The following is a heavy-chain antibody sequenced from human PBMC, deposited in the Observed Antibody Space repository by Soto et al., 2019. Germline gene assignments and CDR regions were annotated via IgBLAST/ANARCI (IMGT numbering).Heavy chain of an antibody. V-gene: IGHV4-30-4*01. CDR3: GRPSRYTRSRFYFNC. CDR1: RGCISSRDYY. Sequence: SETLSRTCTISRGCISSRDYYWSWIRQPPGKGLAWIGYIYYSGSTDYNSPPKSRVTISVDTSKNKFSPKLRSVIAADPAVSYCGRPSRYTRSRFYFNCWCQGTLVTGSS. J-gene: IGHJ4*02. CDR2: IYYSGST. D-gene: IGHD6-13*01.